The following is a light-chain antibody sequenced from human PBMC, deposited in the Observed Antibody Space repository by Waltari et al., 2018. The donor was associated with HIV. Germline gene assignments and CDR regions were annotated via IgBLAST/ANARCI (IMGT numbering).Light chain of an antibody. CDR2: GAS. V-gene: IGKV3-20*01. Sequence: EIVLTQSPGTLSLSPGERATLSCRASQSVTTYLAWYQQKPGQAPRLLIYGASSRATGIPDRFSGSGSGTDFTLTISRLEPEDFAMFYCQQDAGSPLTFGGGTKVELK. CDR3: QQDAGSPLT. CDR1: QSVTTY. J-gene: IGKJ4*01.